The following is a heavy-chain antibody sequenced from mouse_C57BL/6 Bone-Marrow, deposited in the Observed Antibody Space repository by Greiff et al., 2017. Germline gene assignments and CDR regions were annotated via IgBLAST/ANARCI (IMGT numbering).Heavy chain of an antibody. J-gene: IGHJ4*01. D-gene: IGHD3-2*02. CDR1: GFSLTSYG. CDR3: ARRTAQATFYAMDY. CDR2: IWSGGST. V-gene: IGHV2-2*01. Sequence: QVHVKQSGPGLVQPSQSLSITCTVSGFSLTSYGVHWVRQSPGKGLEWLGVIWSGGSTDYNAAFISRLSISKDNSKSQVFFKMNSLQADDTAIYYCARRTAQATFYAMDYWGQGTSVTVSS.